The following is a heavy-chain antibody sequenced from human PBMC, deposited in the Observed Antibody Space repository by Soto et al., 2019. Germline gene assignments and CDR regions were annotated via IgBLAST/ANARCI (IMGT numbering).Heavy chain of an antibody. CDR2: IFYSGRS. D-gene: IGHD6-19*01. CDR3: ARLQDTEVAARLVSTKGLGIAVVYPPNNYFDS. CDR1: GGSISSSSYY. V-gene: IGHV4-39*02. J-gene: IGHJ4*02. Sequence: QLQLQESGPGLVKPSETLSLTCTVSGGSISSSSYYWGWMRQPPGKGLAWVGSIFYSGRSYYNPSLKSRATISVHPTKHYFAQKPGSVAAAHTAVHNRARLQDTEVAARLVSTKGLGIAVVYPPNNYFDSWGQGTLVTVSP.